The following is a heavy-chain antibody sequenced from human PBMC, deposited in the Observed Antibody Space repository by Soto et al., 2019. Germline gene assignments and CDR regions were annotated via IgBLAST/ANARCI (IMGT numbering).Heavy chain of an antibody. CDR3: ARGQFTMVRGVLYYYYGMDV. CDR2: INHSGST. J-gene: IGHJ6*02. V-gene: IGHV4-34*01. CDR1: GGSFSGYY. D-gene: IGHD3-10*01. Sequence: SETLSLTCAVYGGSFSGYYWSWIRQPPGKGLEWIGEINHSGSTNYNPSLKSRVTISVDTSKNQFSLKLSSVTAADTAVYYCARGQFTMVRGVLYYYYGMDVWGQRTTVTVSS.